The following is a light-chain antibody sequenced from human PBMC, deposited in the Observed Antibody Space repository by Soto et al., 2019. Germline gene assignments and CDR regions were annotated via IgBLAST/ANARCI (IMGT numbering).Light chain of an antibody. Sequence: QSALTQPASVSGSPGQSITISCTGTSSDVGGYNFVSWYQQNPGKTPKLMIYEVSNRPSGVSNRLSGSKSGNTASLTISGLQAEDEADYYCSSYTSSTPRGYVFGTGTKVTVL. CDR1: SSDVGGYNF. J-gene: IGLJ1*01. CDR2: EVS. V-gene: IGLV2-14*01. CDR3: SSYTSSTPRGYV.